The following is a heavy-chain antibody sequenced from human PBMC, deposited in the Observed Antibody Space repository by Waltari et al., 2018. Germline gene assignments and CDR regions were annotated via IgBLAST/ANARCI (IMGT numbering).Heavy chain of an antibody. Sequence: QVQLVESGGGVVQPGRSLRLSCVASGFTFSSYGMHWVRQAPGEGLEWVAVISHDGNNAYYGASVKGRFTVSRDNSKNTLYLQMNSLRDEDTAVYYCAKESGGSNFDYWAQGTLVTVSS. CDR1: GFTFSSYG. J-gene: IGHJ4*02. CDR3: AKESGGSNFDY. D-gene: IGHD1-26*01. CDR2: ISHDGNNA. V-gene: IGHV3-30*18.